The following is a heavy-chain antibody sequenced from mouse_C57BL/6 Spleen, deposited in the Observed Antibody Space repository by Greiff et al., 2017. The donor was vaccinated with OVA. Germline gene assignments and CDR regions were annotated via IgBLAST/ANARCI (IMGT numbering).Heavy chain of an antibody. CDR3: AREGDYYGSSDWFAY. J-gene: IGHJ3*01. V-gene: IGHV5-17*01. D-gene: IGHD1-1*01. Sequence: EVKVVESGGGLVKPGGSLKLSCAASGFTFSDYGMHWVRQAPEKGLEWVAYISSGSSTIYYADTVKGRFTISRDNAKNTLFLQMTSLRSEDTAMYYCAREGDYYGSSDWFAYWGQGTLVTVSA. CDR2: ISSGSSTI. CDR1: GFTFSDYG.